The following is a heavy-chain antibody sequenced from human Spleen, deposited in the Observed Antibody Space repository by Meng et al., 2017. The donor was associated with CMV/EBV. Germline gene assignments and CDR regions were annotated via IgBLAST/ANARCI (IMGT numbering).Heavy chain of an antibody. Sequence: SETLSLTCTVSGGSISSYYWSWIRQPPGKGLEWIGYIYYSGSTNYNPSLKSRVTISVDTSKNQFSLKLSSVTAADTAVYYCAIAVAGVSSRYGMDVWGQGITVTVSS. D-gene: IGHD6-19*01. CDR1: GGSISSYY. V-gene: IGHV4-59*01. CDR2: IYYSGST. J-gene: IGHJ6*02. CDR3: AIAVAGVSSRYGMDV.